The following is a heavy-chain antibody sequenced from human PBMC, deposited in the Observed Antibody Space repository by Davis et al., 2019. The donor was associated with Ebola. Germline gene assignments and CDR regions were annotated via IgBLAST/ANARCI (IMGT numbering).Heavy chain of an antibody. V-gene: IGHV3-48*03. J-gene: IGHJ6*02. CDR2: ISGSGDMI. Sequence: PGGSLRLSCAASGFHFNNYEINWVRRAPGKGLEWVSYISGSGDMIYYADSVKGRFTISRDNAKKSSYLQMNSLRAEDTAIYYCARGSFIAIGPGYNLDVWGQGTTVTVSS. CDR3: ARGSFIAIGPGYNLDV. D-gene: IGHD2-2*01. CDR1: GFHFNNYE.